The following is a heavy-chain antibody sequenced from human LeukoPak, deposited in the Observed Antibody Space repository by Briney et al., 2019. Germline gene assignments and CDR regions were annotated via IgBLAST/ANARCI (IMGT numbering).Heavy chain of an antibody. CDR2: IYYSGGT. D-gene: IGHD6-6*01. V-gene: IGHV4-59*08. CDR1: GGPISSYY. Sequence: PSETLSLTCTVSGGPISSYYWPCIRQPPGKGLGLEWIGYIYYSGGTNYNPSLKSRVTISIDTSKNQVSLKLSSVTASDTAVYYCARLWDSSSSLDYWGQGTLVTVSS. CDR3: ARLWDSSSSLDY. J-gene: IGHJ4*02.